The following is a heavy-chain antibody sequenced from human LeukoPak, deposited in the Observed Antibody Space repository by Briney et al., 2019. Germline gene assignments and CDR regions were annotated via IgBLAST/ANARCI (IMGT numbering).Heavy chain of an antibody. V-gene: IGHV1-69*13. D-gene: IGHD3-9*01. CDR2: IIPIFGTA. CDR1: GGTFSSYA. Sequence: ASVKVSCKASGGTFSSYAISWVRQAPGQGLEWMGGIIPIFGTANYAQKFQGRVTITADESTSTAYMELSSLRSEDTAVYYCARSSHYDILTGYSEEDAFDIWGQGTMVTVSS. J-gene: IGHJ3*02. CDR3: ARSSHYDILTGYSEEDAFDI.